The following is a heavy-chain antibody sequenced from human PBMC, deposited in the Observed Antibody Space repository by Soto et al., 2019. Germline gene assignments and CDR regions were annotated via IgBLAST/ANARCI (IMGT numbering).Heavy chain of an antibody. J-gene: IGHJ6*04. D-gene: IGHD5-18*01. CDR1: GFTFSSYA. V-gene: IGHV3-23*01. CDR3: EKIGWIQLWAPTV. Sequence: EVQLLESGGGLVQPGGSLRLSCAASGFTFSSYAMSWVRQAPGKGLEWVSAISGSGGSTYYADSVKGRFTISRDNSKNTLYLQMNSLRAEDTAVYYCEKIGWIQLWAPTVWGKGTTVTVSS. CDR2: ISGSGGST.